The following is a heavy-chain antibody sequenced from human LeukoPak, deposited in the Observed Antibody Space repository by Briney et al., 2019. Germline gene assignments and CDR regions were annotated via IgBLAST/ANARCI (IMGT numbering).Heavy chain of an antibody. V-gene: IGHV5-51*01. CDR1: GYSFNSYW. CDR3: ARAYYCGGGSCKLEY. Sequence: GAALKISFQGSGYSFNSYWIAWVRRMPGKGREWMGIIYPGDSDTRYSPSFQGQITISADESINTAYLRWSSLKASDTAMYYCARAYYCGGGSCKLEYWGQGTLVTVSS. CDR2: IYPGDSDT. J-gene: IGHJ4*02. D-gene: IGHD2-15*01.